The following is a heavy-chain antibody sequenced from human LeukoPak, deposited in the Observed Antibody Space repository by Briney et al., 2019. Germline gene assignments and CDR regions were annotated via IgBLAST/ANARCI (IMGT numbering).Heavy chain of an antibody. CDR3: ARDKVGTSYFDF. CDR1: GGSISGYY. V-gene: IGHV4-4*07. J-gene: IGHJ4*02. Sequence: SETLSLTCTVSGGSISGYYCSWIRQPAGKGLEWIGRVYGSGSTNYNPSLKSRLTVSLDTSKNQFSLRLSSVTAADTAIYYCARDKVGTSYFDFWGQGALVTVSS. CDR2: VYGSGST. D-gene: IGHD1-26*01.